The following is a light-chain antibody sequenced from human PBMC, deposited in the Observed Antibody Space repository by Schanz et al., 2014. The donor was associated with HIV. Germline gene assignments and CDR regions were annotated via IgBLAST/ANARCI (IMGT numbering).Light chain of an antibody. CDR3: QQYYSSSWT. Sequence: DIQMTQSPSTLSASVGDRVTITCRASQNIGKWLTWYQQKPGKAPNLLIYQASTLEIGVSSRFSGSGSGTEFTLIISSLQPDDFATYYCQQYYSSSWTFGQGTEVEIK. CDR2: QAS. CDR1: QNIGKW. V-gene: IGKV1-5*03. J-gene: IGKJ1*01.